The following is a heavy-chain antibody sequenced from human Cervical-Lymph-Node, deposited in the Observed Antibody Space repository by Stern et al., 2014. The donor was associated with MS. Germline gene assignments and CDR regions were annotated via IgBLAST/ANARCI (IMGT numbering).Heavy chain of an antibody. CDR2: LYSGGNK. CDR3: ARDIGDSTTPRLSPYSYGMDV. D-gene: IGHD2-2*01. Sequence: EVQLVESGGGLVQPGGSLRLSCAASGFAVSSNYMSWVRQAPGKGLEWVSVLYSGGNKFYADSVKGRFSISRDYSKNTLYLQMNSLRDEDTAVYYCARDIGDSTTPRLSPYSYGMDVWGQGTTVTVSS. J-gene: IGHJ6*02. V-gene: IGHV3-66*01. CDR1: GFAVSSNY.